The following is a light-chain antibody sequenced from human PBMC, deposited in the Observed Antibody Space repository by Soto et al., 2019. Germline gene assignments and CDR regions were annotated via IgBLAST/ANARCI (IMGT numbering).Light chain of an antibody. J-gene: IGLJ2*01. V-gene: IGLV2-8*01. CDR1: SSDVGGYNY. Sequence: QSVLTQPPSGSGSPGQSVTISCTGTSSDVGGYNYVSWYQQHPGKVPKLMIYEVDKRPSGVPDRFSGSKSDNTASLTVSGLQAEDEADYYCSSYTGSNNLVFGGGTQLTVL. CDR2: EVD. CDR3: SSYTGSNNLV.